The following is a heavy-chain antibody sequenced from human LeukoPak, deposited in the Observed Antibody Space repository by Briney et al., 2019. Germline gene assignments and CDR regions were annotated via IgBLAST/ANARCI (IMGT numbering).Heavy chain of an antibody. D-gene: IGHD3-22*01. J-gene: IGHJ5*02. Sequence: GASVKVSCKASGGTFSSYAISWVRQAPGQGLEWMGGIIPIFGTANYAQKFQGRVTTTADESTSTAYMELSSLRSEDTAVYYCARESPIEYYYDSSGENWFDPWGQGTLVTVSS. CDR2: IIPIFGTA. CDR3: ARESPIEYYYDSSGENWFDP. CDR1: GGTFSSYA. V-gene: IGHV1-69*13.